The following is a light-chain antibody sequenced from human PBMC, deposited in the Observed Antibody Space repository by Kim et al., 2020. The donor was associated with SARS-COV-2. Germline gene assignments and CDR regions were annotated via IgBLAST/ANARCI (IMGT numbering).Light chain of an antibody. V-gene: IGKV1-5*03. CDR2: KAS. J-gene: IGKJ1*01. Sequence: DIQMTQSPSALSASVGDRVTIACRASQSISVSLAWYQQKPGKAPKLLIYKASSVQSGVPSRFSGSGSGTEFTLTISSLQPDDFATYFCKQYNTYPWTFGQGTKVDIK. CDR1: QSISVS. CDR3: KQYNTYPWT.